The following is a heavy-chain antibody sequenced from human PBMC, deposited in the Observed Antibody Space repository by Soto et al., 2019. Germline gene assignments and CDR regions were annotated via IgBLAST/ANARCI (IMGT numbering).Heavy chain of an antibody. J-gene: IGHJ4*02. D-gene: IGHD3-22*01. CDR2: ISSSSSTI. V-gene: IGHV3-48*01. CDR1: GFTFSSYS. CDR3: ARGEYYYDSSGYYYVPHFDY. Sequence: AASGFTFSSYSMNWVRQAPGKGLEWVSYISSSSSTIYYVDSVKGRFTISRDNAKNSLYLQMNSLRAEDTAVYYCARGEYYYDSSGYYYVPHFDYWGQGTLVTVSS.